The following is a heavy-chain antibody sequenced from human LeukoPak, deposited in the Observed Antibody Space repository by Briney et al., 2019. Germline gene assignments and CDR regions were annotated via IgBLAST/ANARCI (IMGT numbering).Heavy chain of an antibody. Sequence: SVKVSCKASGGTFSSYAISWVRQAPGQGLEWTGGIIPIFGTANYAQKFQGRVTITADESTSTAYMELSSLRSEDTAVYYCARSNSGYDWWIYYFDYWGQGTLVTVSS. CDR2: IIPIFGTA. D-gene: IGHD5-12*01. J-gene: IGHJ4*02. CDR1: GGTFSSYA. V-gene: IGHV1-69*01. CDR3: ARSNSGYDWWIYYFDY.